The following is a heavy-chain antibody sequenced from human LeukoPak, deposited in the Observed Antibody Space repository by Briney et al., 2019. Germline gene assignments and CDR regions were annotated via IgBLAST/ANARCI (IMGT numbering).Heavy chain of an antibody. CDR3: AKEELGAFDI. Sequence: GGSLRLSCAASGFTFSSYGMHWVRQAPGKGLEWVAVISYDGSNKYYADSVKGRFTISRDNSKNTLYLQMNSLRAEDTAVYYCAKEELGAFDIWGQGTMVTVSS. CDR2: ISYDGSNK. V-gene: IGHV3-30*18. J-gene: IGHJ3*02. D-gene: IGHD6-13*01. CDR1: GFTFSSYG.